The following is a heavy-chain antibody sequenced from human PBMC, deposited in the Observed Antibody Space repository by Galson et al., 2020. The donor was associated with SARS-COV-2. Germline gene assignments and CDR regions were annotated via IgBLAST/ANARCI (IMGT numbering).Heavy chain of an antibody. V-gene: IGHV1-18*01. CDR1: GYTFSSYG. CDR3: VRDGRGDYDERDEERFFDY. Sequence: ASVKVSCKASGYTFSSYGISWVRQAPGQGLEWMGWISAYTGKTYHAQKFQGRVTMTTDTITTTAYMELKSLRSDDTAVYFCVRDGRGDYDERDEERFFDYWGQGTLVTVSS. J-gene: IGHJ4*02. CDR2: ISAYTGKT. D-gene: IGHD4-17*01.